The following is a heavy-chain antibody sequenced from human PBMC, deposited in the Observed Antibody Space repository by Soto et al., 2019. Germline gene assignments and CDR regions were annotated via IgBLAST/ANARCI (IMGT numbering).Heavy chain of an antibody. CDR1: GYTFTSYA. CDR3: ASWTAARPHDAFDI. D-gene: IGHD6-6*01. V-gene: IGHV1-3*01. Sequence: ASVKVSCKASGYTFTSYAMHWVRQAPGQRLEWMGWINAGNGNTKYSQKFQGRVTITRDTSASTDYMELSSLRSEDTAVYYCASWTAARPHDAFDIWGQGTMVTVSS. CDR2: INAGNGNT. J-gene: IGHJ3*02.